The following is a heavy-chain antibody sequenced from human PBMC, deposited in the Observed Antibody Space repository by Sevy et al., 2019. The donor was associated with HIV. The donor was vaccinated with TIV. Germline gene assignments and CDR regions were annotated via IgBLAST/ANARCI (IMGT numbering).Heavy chain of an antibody. CDR1: GYTFTSYN. J-gene: IGHJ4*02. V-gene: IGHV1-18*04. Sequence: ASVKVSCKASGYTFTSYNINWVRRAPGQGLDWMGRISGYNGDTLYAQKFQGRVTMTTDTSTNTAYMELRSLRSDDTAVYYCARDSCSGGSCYQSGVYWGQGTLVTVSS. CDR2: ISGYNGDT. D-gene: IGHD2-15*01. CDR3: ARDSCSGGSCYQSGVY.